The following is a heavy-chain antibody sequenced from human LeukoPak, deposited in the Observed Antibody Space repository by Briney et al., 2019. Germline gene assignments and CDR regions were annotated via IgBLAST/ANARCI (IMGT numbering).Heavy chain of an antibody. Sequence: GGSLRLSCVASGFTFSGSAMHWVRQASGKGLEWVGRIRSKANSYATAYAASVKGRFTISRDDSKNTAYLQMNSLKTEDTAVYYCTTLVGADAFDIWGQGTMVTVSS. V-gene: IGHV3-73*01. CDR1: GFTFSGSA. D-gene: IGHD1-26*01. J-gene: IGHJ3*02. CDR2: IRSKANSYAT. CDR3: TTLVGADAFDI.